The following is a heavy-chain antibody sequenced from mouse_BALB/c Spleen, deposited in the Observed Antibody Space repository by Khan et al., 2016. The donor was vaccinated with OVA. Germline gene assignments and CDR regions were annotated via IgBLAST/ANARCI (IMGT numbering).Heavy chain of an antibody. CDR3: ARKDYYDYDPFPY. CDR1: GYSITSEYA. Sequence: EVELVESGPGLVKPSQSLSPTCTVTGYSITSEYAWNWIRQFPGNKLEWMGYINYSGNTRFNPSLKSRTSITRDTSKNQFFLQLSSVTTEDTATYYCARKDYYDYDPFPYWGQGTLVTVSA. CDR2: INYSGNT. J-gene: IGHJ3*01. D-gene: IGHD2-4*01. V-gene: IGHV3-2*02.